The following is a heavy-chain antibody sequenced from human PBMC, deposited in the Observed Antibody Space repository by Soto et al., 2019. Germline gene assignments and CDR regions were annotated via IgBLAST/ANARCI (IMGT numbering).Heavy chain of an antibody. CDR1: GFTFSSYS. V-gene: IGHV3-48*02. J-gene: IGHJ6*02. CDR3: ARDSPVWVVVVQGYGMDV. Sequence: LRLSCAASGFTFSSYSMNWVRQAPGKGLEWVSYISSSSSTIYYADSVKGRFTISRDNAKNSLYPQMNSLRDEDTAVYYCARDSPVWVVVVQGYGMDVWGQGTTVTVSS. CDR2: ISSSSSTI. D-gene: IGHD2-2*01.